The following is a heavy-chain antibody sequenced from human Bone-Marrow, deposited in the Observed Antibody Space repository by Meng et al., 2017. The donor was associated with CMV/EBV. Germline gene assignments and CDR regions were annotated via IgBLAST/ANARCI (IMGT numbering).Heavy chain of an antibody. J-gene: IGHJ6*02. CDR1: GYTFGSYV. V-gene: IGHV1-18*01. Sequence: QVQLVQSGSEVKKPGASVKISCRASGYTFGSYVISWVRQAPGQGLEWSGWTNTYNENTHYAQKFQGRVTMTTDTSTSTAYMELRSLRSDDTAVYYCARSHYYYDSSGYYGMDVWGQGTTVTVYS. CDR3: ARSHYYYDSSGYYGMDV. CDR2: TNTYNENT. D-gene: IGHD3-22*01.